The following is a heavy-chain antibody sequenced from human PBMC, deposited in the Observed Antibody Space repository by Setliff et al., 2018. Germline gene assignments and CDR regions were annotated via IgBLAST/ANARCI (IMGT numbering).Heavy chain of an antibody. Sequence: SETLSLTCAVSGGSISSSSYYWGWIRQPPGKGLEWIGSIYYSGSTYYNPSLKSRVTISVDTSRNQFSLKLNSVTAADTAVYYCAADYGDRDSFDYWGQGTLVTVSS. CDR1: GGSISSSSYY. CDR3: AADYGDRDSFDY. D-gene: IGHD4-17*01. V-gene: IGHV4-39*07. J-gene: IGHJ4*02. CDR2: IYYSGST.